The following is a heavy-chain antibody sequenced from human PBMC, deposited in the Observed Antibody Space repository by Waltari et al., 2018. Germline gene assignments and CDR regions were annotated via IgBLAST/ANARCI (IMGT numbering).Heavy chain of an antibody. V-gene: IGHV3-30-3*01. CDR3: ARAKSYYYGSGSHRMDV. J-gene: IGHJ6*04. Sequence: QVQLVESGGGVVQPGRSLRLSCAASRFTFSSYAMHWVRQAPGKGLEWVAVISYDGSNKYYEDSVKGRFTISRDNSKNTLYLQMNSLRAEDTAVYYCARAKSYYYGSGSHRMDVWGKGTTVTISS. D-gene: IGHD3-10*01. CDR2: ISYDGSNK. CDR1: RFTFSSYA.